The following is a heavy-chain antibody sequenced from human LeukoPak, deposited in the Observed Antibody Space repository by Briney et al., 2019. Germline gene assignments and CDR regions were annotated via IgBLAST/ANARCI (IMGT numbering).Heavy chain of an antibody. V-gene: IGHV1-18*01. CDR1: GYTFTSYG. CDR3: ARVPNYYDSSGYYLPGDY. Sequence: ASVKVSCKASGYTFTSYGISWVRQAPGQGLEWMGWISAYNGNTNYAQKLQGRVTMTTDTSTSTAYMELRSLRSDDTAVYYCARVPNYYDSSGYYLPGDYWGQGILVTVSS. D-gene: IGHD3-22*01. CDR2: ISAYNGNT. J-gene: IGHJ4*02.